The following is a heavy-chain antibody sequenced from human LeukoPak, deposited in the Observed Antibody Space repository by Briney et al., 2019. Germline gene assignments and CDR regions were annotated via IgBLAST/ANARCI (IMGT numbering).Heavy chain of an antibody. V-gene: IGHV3-43D*03. J-gene: IGHJ5*02. Sequence: GGSLRLSCAASGFTFDDYAMHWVRQAPGKGLEWVSLISWNGASTYYADSVKGRFTISRDNSKNSLYLQMNSLRAEDTAFYYCAKDGVVAALGDNWFDPWGQGTLVTVSS. CDR3: AKDGVVAALGDNWFDP. CDR1: GFTFDDYA. D-gene: IGHD2-15*01. CDR2: ISWNGAST.